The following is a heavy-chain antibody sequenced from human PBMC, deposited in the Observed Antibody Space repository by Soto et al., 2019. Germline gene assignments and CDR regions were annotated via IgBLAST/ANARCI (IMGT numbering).Heavy chain of an antibody. CDR3: VRDHSGLKDFDY. CDR1: GFALSSFD. V-gene: IGHV3-48*03. CDR2: INMDGGST. Sequence: PGGSLRLSCAASGFALSSFDMDWVRQAPGKGLEWVSYINMDGGSTHYAESVKGRFTISRDNGGNSLSLQMDSLRVEDTAVYYCVRDHSGLKDFDYWGQGTLVTVSS. D-gene: IGHD1-1*01. J-gene: IGHJ4*02.